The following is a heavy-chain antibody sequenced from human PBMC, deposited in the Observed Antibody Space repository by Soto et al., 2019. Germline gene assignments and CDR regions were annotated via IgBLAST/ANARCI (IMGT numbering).Heavy chain of an antibody. CDR2: ITGSGGGT. J-gene: IGHJ3*02. D-gene: IGHD4-17*01. Sequence: SGGSLRLSCAASGITLRTNGMSWVRQAPGKGLECVSSITGSGGGTFYADSVKGRFTISRDNSMNALYLQMNSLRVEDTAVYYCAHPRGYGVFDAYDIWGQGTMVTVSS. V-gene: IGHV3-23*01. CDR1: GITLRTNG. CDR3: AHPRGYGVFDAYDI.